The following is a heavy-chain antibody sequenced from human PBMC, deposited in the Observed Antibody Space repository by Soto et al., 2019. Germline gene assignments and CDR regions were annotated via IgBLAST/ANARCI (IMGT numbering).Heavy chain of an antibody. Sequence: PGGSLRLSCAASGFTFSSYGMHWVRQAPGKGLEWVAGISYGGSTTSYADSVKGRFTISRDNSKNTLFLQMNSLRAEDTAVYYCTKDAIMVSSSFNYFDFWGQGT. J-gene: IGHJ4*02. CDR1: GFTFSSYG. CDR2: ISYGGSTT. D-gene: IGHD6-13*01. V-gene: IGHV3-30*18. CDR3: TKDAIMVSSSFNYFDF.